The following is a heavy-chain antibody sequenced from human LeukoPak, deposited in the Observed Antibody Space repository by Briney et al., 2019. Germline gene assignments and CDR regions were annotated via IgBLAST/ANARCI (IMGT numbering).Heavy chain of an antibody. J-gene: IGHJ4*02. CDR2: ISGSGGST. CDR1: GFTFSSYA. CDR3: AKDVTTSGTTRFDY. Sequence: GGSLRLSCAASGFTFSSYAMNWVRQAPGKGLEGGSVISGSGGSTYFADSVKGRFTISRDNSKKTLYLQMNSLRAEDTAVYYCAKDVTTSGTTRFDYWGQGTLVTVSS. V-gene: IGHV3-23*01. D-gene: IGHD4-17*01.